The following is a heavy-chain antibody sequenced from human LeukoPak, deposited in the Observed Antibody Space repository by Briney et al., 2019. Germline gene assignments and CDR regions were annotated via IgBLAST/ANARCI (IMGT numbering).Heavy chain of an antibody. D-gene: IGHD1-26*01. J-gene: IGHJ1*01. Sequence: SETLSLTCTVSGVSISSFYWNWIRQPPGKGLEWIGYIYHSESTNYNPSLKGRVLISADTSKNQFSLKLSSVTAADTAVYYCARGTSYSGATFLYWGQGTLVTVSS. CDR2: IYHSEST. CDR3: ARGTSYSGATFLY. V-gene: IGHV4-59*01. CDR1: GVSISSFY.